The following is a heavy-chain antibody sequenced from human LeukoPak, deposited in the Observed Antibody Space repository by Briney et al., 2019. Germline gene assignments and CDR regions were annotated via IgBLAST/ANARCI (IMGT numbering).Heavy chain of an antibody. CDR3: ARGYCTNGVCYYFDY. V-gene: IGHV1-2*06. CDR1: GYTFTGYY. CDR2: INPNSGGT. Sequence: ASVKVSCKASGYTFTGYYMHWVRQAPGQGLEWMGRINPNSGGTNYAQKFQGRVTMTRDTSISTAYMELSRLRSDDTAVYYCARGYCTNGVCYYFDYWGQGTLVTVSP. J-gene: IGHJ4*02. D-gene: IGHD2-8*01.